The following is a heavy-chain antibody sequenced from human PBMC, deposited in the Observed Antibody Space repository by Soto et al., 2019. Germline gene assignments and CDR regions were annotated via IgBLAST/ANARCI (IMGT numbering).Heavy chain of an antibody. CDR2: IYRSGST. J-gene: IGHJ3*02. V-gene: IGHV4-39*01. CDR1: GGSISSSTIY. Sequence: QLQLQESGPGLVRPSETLSLTCVVSGGSISSSTIYWGWIRQPPGKGLEWIGSIYRSGSTYYNPSLKSRVTISVDTSKNRFSLKLSSVAAADTAVYYCARHYETFDIWGQGTMVTVSS. D-gene: IGHD3-16*01. CDR3: ARHYETFDI.